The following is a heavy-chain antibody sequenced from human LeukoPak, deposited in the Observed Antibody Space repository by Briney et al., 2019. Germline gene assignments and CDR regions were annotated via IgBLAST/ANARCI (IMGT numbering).Heavy chain of an antibody. CDR2: ISYDGSNK. CDR1: GFTFSSYA. J-gene: IGHJ4*02. Sequence: GRSLRLSCAASGFTFSSYAMHWVRQAPGKGLEWVAVISYDGSNKYYADSVKGRFTISRDNSKNTLYLQMNSLRAEDTAVYYCARDRYRYCSGGSCLSYLYYFDYWGQGTLVTVSS. V-gene: IGHV3-30-3*01. D-gene: IGHD2-15*01. CDR3: ARDRYRYCSGGSCLSYLYYFDY.